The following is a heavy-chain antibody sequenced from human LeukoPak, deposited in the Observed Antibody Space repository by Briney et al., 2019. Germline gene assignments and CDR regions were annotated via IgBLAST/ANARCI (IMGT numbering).Heavy chain of an antibody. J-gene: IGHJ6*03. D-gene: IGHD3-22*01. Sequence: PSETLSLTCAVYGGSFSGYYWSWIRQPPGKGLEWIGEINHSGSTNYNPSLKSRVTISVDTSKNQFSLKLSSVTAADTAVYYCASKNTYYYDSSGYHYYYYYMDVWGKGTTVTVSS. CDR2: INHSGST. V-gene: IGHV4-34*01. CDR1: GGSFSGYY. CDR3: ASKNTYYYDSSGYHYYYYYMDV.